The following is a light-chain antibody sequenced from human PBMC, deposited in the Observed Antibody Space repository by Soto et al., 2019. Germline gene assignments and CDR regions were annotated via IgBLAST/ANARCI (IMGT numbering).Light chain of an antibody. Sequence: DIQMTQSPSSLSASVGDRVTITCRASQGISNFLAWYQQKPGEVPKLLIYAASALQSGVPSRFSGSGSGTEFTLTISSLQPDDFATYYCQHYNSYSEAFGQGTKVDIK. CDR2: AAS. V-gene: IGKV1-27*01. J-gene: IGKJ1*01. CDR3: QHYNSYSEA. CDR1: QGISNF.